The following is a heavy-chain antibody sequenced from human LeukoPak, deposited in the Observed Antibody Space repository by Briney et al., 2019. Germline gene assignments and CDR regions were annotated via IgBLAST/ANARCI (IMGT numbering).Heavy chain of an antibody. CDR2: IIPIFGTA. Sequence: ASVKVSCKASGYTFTSYAISWVRQAPGQGLEWMGGIIPIFGTANYAQKFQGRVTITADESTSTAYMELSSLRSEDTAVYYCARGIHQRSGSCYPYWGQGTLVTVSS. D-gene: IGHD2-15*01. CDR3: ARGIHQRSGSCYPY. J-gene: IGHJ4*02. CDR1: GYTFTSYA. V-gene: IGHV1-69*13.